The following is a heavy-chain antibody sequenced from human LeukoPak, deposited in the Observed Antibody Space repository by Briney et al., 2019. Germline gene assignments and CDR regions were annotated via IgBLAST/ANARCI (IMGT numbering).Heavy chain of an antibody. CDR3: ARDVVAASSDGFDV. CDR1: GGSVSSFF. V-gene: IGHV4-4*07. Sequence: PSETLSLTCSVSGGSVSSFFWSWIRQPAGKGLEWLGRMYASGSANYIPSLKSRISMSVDTSKSQFSLNLTCVTAADTAVYYCARDVVAASSDGFDVWGQGTTVTVSS. J-gene: IGHJ3*01. D-gene: IGHD2-15*01. CDR2: MYASGSA.